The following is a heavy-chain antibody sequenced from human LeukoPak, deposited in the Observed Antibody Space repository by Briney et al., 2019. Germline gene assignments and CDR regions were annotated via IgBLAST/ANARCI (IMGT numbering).Heavy chain of an antibody. D-gene: IGHD3-22*01. J-gene: IGHJ4*02. CDR3: ARDLTHRTNYDNSGYQIVPAF. V-gene: IGHV1-8*01. CDR2: MNPNSGNT. CDR1: GYTFTSYD. Sequence: ASVKVSCKASGYTFTSYDINWVRQATGQGLEWMGWMNPNSGNTGYAQKFQGRVTMTTDTSTSTAYMELRSLRSDDTAVYYGARDLTHRTNYDNSGYQIVPAFWGQGTLVTVSS.